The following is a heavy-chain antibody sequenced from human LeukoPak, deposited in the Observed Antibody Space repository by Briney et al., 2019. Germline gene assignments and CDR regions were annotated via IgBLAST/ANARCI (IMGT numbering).Heavy chain of an antibody. CDR1: GFTFSSYW. Sequence: PGGSLRLSCAASGFTFSSYWMSWLRQAPGKGLEWVANIKQDGSEKYYVDSVKGRFTISRDNAKNSLYLQMNSLRAEDTAVYYCARDRFVRYCSGGSCYSGSFDYWGQGTLVTVSS. D-gene: IGHD2-15*01. J-gene: IGHJ4*02. CDR3: ARDRFVRYCSGGSCYSGSFDY. CDR2: IKQDGSEK. V-gene: IGHV3-7*01.